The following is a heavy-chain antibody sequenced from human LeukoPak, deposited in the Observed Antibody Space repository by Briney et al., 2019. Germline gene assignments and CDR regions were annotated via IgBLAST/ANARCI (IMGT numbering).Heavy chain of an antibody. V-gene: IGHV4-39*01. CDR2: IYFTGST. Sequence: SETLSLTCTVSGDSISSRSFYWGWIRQPPGKGLEWIGSIYFTGSTSYNPSLKSRATISVDTSKNQFSLKLGSVTAADTAIYYCAKFSSSYFDDWGQGTLVTVSS. CDR1: GDSISSRSFY. CDR3: AKFSSSYFDD. D-gene: IGHD6-13*01. J-gene: IGHJ4*02.